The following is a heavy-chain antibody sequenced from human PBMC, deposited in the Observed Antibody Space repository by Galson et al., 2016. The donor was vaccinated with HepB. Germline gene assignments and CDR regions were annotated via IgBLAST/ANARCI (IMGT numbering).Heavy chain of an antibody. CDR1: GFTFSDYY. J-gene: IGHJ1*01. CDR2: ISSSGSKI. CDR3: AREFRIAATGVQS. Sequence: SLRLSCAASGFTFSDYYMNWIRQAPGKGLEWVSHISSSGSKIYYSDSVKGRFTVSRDNARNSLYLHMNNLTVEDTAVYYCAREFRIAATGVQSWGQGTLVSV. V-gene: IGHV3-11*01. D-gene: IGHD6-25*01.